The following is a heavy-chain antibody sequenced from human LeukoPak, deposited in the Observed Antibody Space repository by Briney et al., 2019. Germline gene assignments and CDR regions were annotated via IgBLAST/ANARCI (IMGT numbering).Heavy chain of an antibody. Sequence: ASVKVSCQASLYTFTGYYIDWVRQAPGQPLEWMGRINPNSGGTHFAQKFQGRVTMPRDTSIRTPYMELSTLRSDDTPFDHLSNDQVVGRITMIEYAFDLWVQGTMVTVSS. CDR3: SNDQVVGRITMIEYAFDL. J-gene: IGHJ3*01. D-gene: IGHD3-22*01. V-gene: IGHV1-2*06. CDR1: LYTFTGYY. CDR2: INPNSGGT.